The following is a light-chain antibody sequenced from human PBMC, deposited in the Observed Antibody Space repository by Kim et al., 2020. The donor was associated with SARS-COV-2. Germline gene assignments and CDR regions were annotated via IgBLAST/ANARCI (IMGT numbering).Light chain of an antibody. CDR3: LQHNTYPFT. Sequence: ASVGDRVTITCRASQVIYNDLAWFQQRPGQVPKRLIYAASTLHSGVPSRFSGSGSGTEFTLTISSLQPEDFATYYCLQHNTYPFTFGPGTKVDIK. V-gene: IGKV1-17*03. J-gene: IGKJ3*01. CDR2: AAS. CDR1: QVIYND.